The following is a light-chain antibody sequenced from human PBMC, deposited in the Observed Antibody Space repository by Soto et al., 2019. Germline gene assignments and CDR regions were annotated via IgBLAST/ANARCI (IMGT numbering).Light chain of an antibody. CDR3: KQYKSYSLT. CDR2: WAS. J-gene: IGKJ1*01. CDR1: QSIDSA. Sequence: DIQMTQSPSTLSSSVGDRVTITCRASQSIDSALAWYQQKPGKAPKLLIYWASSFQSGVPSRFSGSGSGTEFVLTISSLQPDDFATYYCKQYKSYSLTFGQGTVVEVK. V-gene: IGKV1-5*03.